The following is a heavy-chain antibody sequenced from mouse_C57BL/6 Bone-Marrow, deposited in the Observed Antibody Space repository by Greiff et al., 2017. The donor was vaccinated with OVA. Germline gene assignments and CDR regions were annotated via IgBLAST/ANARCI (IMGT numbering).Heavy chain of an antibody. CDR3: ARFYYDYRSHAMDH. CDR1: GFTFSSYA. Sequence: EVQGVESGGGLVKPGGSLKLSCAASGFTFSSYAMSWVRQTPEKRLEWVATISDGGSYTYYPDNVKGRFTISRDNAKNNLYLQMSHLKSEDTAMDYCARFYYDYRSHAMDHWGQGTSVTVSS. J-gene: IGHJ4*01. CDR2: ISDGGSYT. V-gene: IGHV5-4*01. D-gene: IGHD2-4*01.